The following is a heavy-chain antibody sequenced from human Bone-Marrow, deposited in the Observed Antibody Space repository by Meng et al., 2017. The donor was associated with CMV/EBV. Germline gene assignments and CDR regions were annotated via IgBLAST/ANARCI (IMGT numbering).Heavy chain of an antibody. V-gene: IGHV3-23*01. Sequence: GGSLRLSCAASGFTLRSYAMSWVRQAPGKGPEWVSAISSTGSTHYADSVKGRFTISRDNFKNTLHLQMNRLRAEDTAVYYCAKHYYDSSGYYPEAFHIWGQGTMVTVSS. J-gene: IGHJ3*02. CDR3: AKHYYDSSGYYPEAFHI. CDR1: GFTLRSYA. CDR2: ISSTGST. D-gene: IGHD3-22*01.